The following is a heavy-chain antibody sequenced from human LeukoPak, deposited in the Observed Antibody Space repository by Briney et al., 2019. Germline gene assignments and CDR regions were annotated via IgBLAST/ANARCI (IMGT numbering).Heavy chain of an antibody. J-gene: IGHJ4*02. Sequence: GESMTLSCAVSGFTFSSYCMNWVRQAPGKGLEWDSSISSSSSYIYYADSVKDRLTISRDNAKNSLYLQMNSLRAEDTAVYDCARDSDVSYDFWSGYYGWYFDYWGQGTLVTVSS. CDR2: ISSSSSYI. CDR3: ARDSDVSYDFWSGYYGWYFDY. V-gene: IGHV3-21*01. D-gene: IGHD3-3*01. CDR1: GFTFSSYC.